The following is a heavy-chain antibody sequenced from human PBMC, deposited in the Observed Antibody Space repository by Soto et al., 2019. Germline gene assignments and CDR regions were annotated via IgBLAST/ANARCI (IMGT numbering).Heavy chain of an antibody. D-gene: IGHD1-26*01. J-gene: IGHJ4*02. CDR2: IKQDGSEK. CDR3: ARDWPARVGSSSGD. V-gene: IGHV3-7*01. Sequence: GESLKISCAASGFTFSSYWMSWVRQAPGKGLEWVANIKQDGSEKYYVDSVKGRFTISRDNAKNSLYLQMNSLRAEDTAVYYCARDWPARVGSSSGDWGQGTLVTVSS. CDR1: GFTFSSYW.